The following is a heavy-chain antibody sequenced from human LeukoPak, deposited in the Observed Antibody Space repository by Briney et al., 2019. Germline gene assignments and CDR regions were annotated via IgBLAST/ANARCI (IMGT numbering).Heavy chain of an antibody. CDR2: ISSSGSTI. Sequence: GGSLRLSCAASGFTFSDYYMSWIRQAPGKGLEWVSYISSSGSTIYYADSVKGRFTISRDNAKNSLYLQMNSLRAEDTAVYYCARVPYSSSWYAPYYYYYYMDVWGKGTTVTISS. D-gene: IGHD6-13*01. CDR3: ARVPYSSSWYAPYYYYYYMDV. J-gene: IGHJ6*03. CDR1: GFTFSDYY. V-gene: IGHV3-11*01.